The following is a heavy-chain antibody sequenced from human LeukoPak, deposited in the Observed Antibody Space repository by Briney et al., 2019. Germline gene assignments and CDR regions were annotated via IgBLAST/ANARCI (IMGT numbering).Heavy chain of an antibody. CDR3: ARATLSDYYFNY. CDR1: GYTFTSYY. CDR2: INPSGGST. J-gene: IGHJ4*02. V-gene: IGHV1-46*01. Sequence: GSVKVSCKASGYTFTSYYMHWVRQAPGQGLEWMGIINPSGGSTSYAQKFQGRVTMTRDTSTNTVYMELSSLRSEDTAVYFCARATLSDYYFNYWGQGTLVTVSS.